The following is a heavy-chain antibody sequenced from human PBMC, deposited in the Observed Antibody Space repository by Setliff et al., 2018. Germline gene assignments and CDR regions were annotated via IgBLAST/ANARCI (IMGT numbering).Heavy chain of an antibody. D-gene: IGHD3-10*01. J-gene: IGHJ4*02. CDR2: VHFGGDT. Sequence: SETLSLTCTVSGGGSINNYYWSWVRQSPGKGLEWIGFVHFGGDTNYNPSLKSRVTTSADTSNNQFSLNLRSVTAADTAVYFCARQPSSGAYYNPRPYYFDYWGQGTLVTVSS. CDR3: ARQPSSGAYYNPRPYYFDY. CDR1: GGGSINNYY. V-gene: IGHV4-59*08.